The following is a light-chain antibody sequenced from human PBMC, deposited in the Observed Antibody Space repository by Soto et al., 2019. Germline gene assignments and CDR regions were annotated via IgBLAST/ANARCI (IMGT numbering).Light chain of an antibody. CDR3: QKYGSSALT. V-gene: IGKV3-20*01. CDR2: GAS. J-gene: IGKJ4*01. CDR1: QSVSSSY. Sequence: EIVLTQSPGTLSLSPGERATLSCRASQSVSSSYLAWYQQKPGQAPRLLIYGASSRATGIPDRFSGSGSGTDFTLTISRQEPEEFAVYYCQKYGSSALTFGGGTKVEIK.